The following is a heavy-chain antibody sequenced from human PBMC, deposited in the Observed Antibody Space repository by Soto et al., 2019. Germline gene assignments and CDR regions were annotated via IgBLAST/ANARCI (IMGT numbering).Heavy chain of an antibody. CDR1: GGSISSYY. Sequence: SETLSLTCTVSGGSISSYYWSWIRQPAGKGLEWIGRIYTSGSTNYNPSLRSRVTMSVDTSKNQFSLKLSSVTAADTAVYYCERAGPSYGYDFDIWGQGTMVTVSS. D-gene: IGHD4-17*01. J-gene: IGHJ3*02. CDR3: ERAGPSYGYDFDI. V-gene: IGHV4-4*07. CDR2: IYTSGST.